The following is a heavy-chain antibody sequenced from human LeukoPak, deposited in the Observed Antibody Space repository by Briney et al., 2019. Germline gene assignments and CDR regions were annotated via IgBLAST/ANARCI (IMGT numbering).Heavy chain of an antibody. J-gene: IGHJ5*02. D-gene: IGHD6-13*01. CDR2: FDPEDGET. CDR3: ATYSSYSSPNWFDP. Sequence: ASVKVSCKVSGYTLTELSMHWVRQAPGKGLEWMGGFDPEDGETIYAQKFQGRVTMTEDTSTDTAYMELSSLRSEDTAVYYCATYSSYSSPNWFDPWGQGTLVTVTS. CDR1: GYTLTELS. V-gene: IGHV1-24*01.